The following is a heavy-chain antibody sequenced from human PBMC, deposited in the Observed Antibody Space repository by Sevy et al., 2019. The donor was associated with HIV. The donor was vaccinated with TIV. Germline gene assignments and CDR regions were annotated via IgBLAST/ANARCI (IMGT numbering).Heavy chain of an antibody. D-gene: IGHD2-8*01. CDR1: GFTFNNAW. CDR2: IKNKPDGGTT. V-gene: IGHV3-15*01. CDR3: CTEGNVLLAEGWGHWFDP. J-gene: IGHJ5*02. Sequence: GGSLRLSCAASGFTFNNAWMSWVRQTPGKGLEWIGRIKNKPDGGTTDYAAPVKGRFTISRDDSKNTLYLQMNSLKTEDTAVYYCCTEGNVLLAEGWGHWFDPWGQGTLVTVSS.